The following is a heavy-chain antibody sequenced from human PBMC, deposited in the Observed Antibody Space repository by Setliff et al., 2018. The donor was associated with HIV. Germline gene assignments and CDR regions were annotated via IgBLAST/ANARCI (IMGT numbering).Heavy chain of an antibody. CDR1: GYTFTSYY. CDR3: AIPRITLFGVVIRAFDY. D-gene: IGHD3-3*01. V-gene: IGHV1-46*01. Sequence: GASVKVSCKASGYTFTSYYIHWVRQAPGQGLEWMGRINPSGGSTSYAQKFQGRVTMTKNTSISTAYMELSSLRSEDTAVYYCAIPRITLFGVVIRAFDYWGQGTLVTVSS. J-gene: IGHJ4*02. CDR2: INPSGGST.